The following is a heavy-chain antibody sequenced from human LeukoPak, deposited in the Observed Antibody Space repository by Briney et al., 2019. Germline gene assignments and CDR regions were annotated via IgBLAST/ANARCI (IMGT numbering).Heavy chain of an antibody. J-gene: IGHJ3*02. CDR1: GYAFTTFD. CDR3: ARIDYSNAFDI. V-gene: IGHV1-8*02. CDR2: MNPNSGKT. D-gene: IGHD4-11*01. Sequence: GASVKVSCKASGYAFTTFDINWVRQATGQGLEWLGWMNPNSGKTGWAQNFQGRLTITWNTSINTAYMELGSLRPEDTAVYYCARIDYSNAFDIWGRGTMVTVSS.